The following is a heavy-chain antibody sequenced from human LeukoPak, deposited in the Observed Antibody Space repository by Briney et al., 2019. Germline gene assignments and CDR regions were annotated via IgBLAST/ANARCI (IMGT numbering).Heavy chain of an antibody. CDR2: IGGGGTL. V-gene: IGHV3-23*01. J-gene: IGHJ4*02. Sequence: AGGSLRLSCAASGFTFSSYAMSWVRQAPGKGLEWVSAIGGGGTLYYADSVKGRFSISRDISKNTLLLQMNSLRAEDTAVYYCARRRYDWGGDFANWGQGTLVTVSS. D-gene: IGHD3-16*01. CDR1: GFTFSSYA. CDR3: ARRRYDWGGDFAN.